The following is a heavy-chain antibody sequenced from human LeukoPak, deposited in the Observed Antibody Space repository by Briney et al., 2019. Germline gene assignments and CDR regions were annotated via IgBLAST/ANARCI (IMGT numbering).Heavy chain of an antibody. D-gene: IGHD6-19*01. V-gene: IGHV1-24*01. J-gene: IGHJ4*02. CDR2: FDPEDGET. CDR1: GYTLTELS. CDR3: ATSGGTWYSSGWYLGFDY. Sequence: ASVKVSCKVSGYTLTELSMHWVRQASGKGLEWMGGFDPEDGETIYAQKFQGRVTMTEDTSTDTAYMELSSLRSEDTAVYYCATSGGTWYSSGWYLGFDYWGQGTLVTVSS.